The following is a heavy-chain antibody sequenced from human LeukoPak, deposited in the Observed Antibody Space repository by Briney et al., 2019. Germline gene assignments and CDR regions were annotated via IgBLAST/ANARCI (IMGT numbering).Heavy chain of an antibody. CDR2: FDPEDGET. CDR3: ATGRWWFDP. V-gene: IGHV1-24*01. Sequence: ASLKVSCKVSGYTLAELSVHCVRQAPGNGLEWMGGFDPEDGETIYAQKFQGRVTMTEDTSTDTAYIELSSLRSEDTAVYYCATGRWWFDPWGQGTLVTVSS. CDR1: GYTLAELS. D-gene: IGHD4-23*01. J-gene: IGHJ5*02.